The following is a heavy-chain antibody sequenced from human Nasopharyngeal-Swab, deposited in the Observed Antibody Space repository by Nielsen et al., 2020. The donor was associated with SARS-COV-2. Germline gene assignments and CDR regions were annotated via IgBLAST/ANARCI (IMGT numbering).Heavy chain of an antibody. CDR3: ARHRYSSSWSWYFDY. V-gene: IGHV4-39*01. Sequence: SDTLSLTCTVSGGSISSSSYYWGWIRQPPGKGLEWIGSIYYSGSTYYNPSLKSRVTISVDMSKNQFSLKLSSVTAADTAVYYCARHRYSSSWSWYFDYWGQGTLVTVSS. CDR1: GGSISSSSYY. CDR2: IYYSGST. D-gene: IGHD6-13*01. J-gene: IGHJ4*02.